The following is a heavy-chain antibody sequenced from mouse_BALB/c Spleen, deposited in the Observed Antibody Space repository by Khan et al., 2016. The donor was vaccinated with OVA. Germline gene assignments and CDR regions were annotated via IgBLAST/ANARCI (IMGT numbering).Heavy chain of an antibody. CDR2: IWGGGGT. D-gene: IGHD2-14*01. Sequence: QVQLKESGPGLVAPSQTLSNTCTVSGFSLSRYNIHWVRQPPGGGLEWLGMIWGGGGTDYNSTLKSRLSISKDNSKSQVFLKMNSLQTDDTAMYYCVRAYYRYDGYYAMDYWGQGTSVTVSS. J-gene: IGHJ4*01. V-gene: IGHV2-6-4*01. CDR1: GFSLSRYN. CDR3: VRAYYRYDGYYAMDY.